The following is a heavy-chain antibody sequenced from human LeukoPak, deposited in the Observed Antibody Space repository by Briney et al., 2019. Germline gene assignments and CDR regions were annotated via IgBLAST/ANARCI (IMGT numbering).Heavy chain of an antibody. CDR1: GFTFSSYA. CDR2: ISGSGGST. J-gene: IGHJ2*01. CDR3: AKDHPQWSDNWYFDL. D-gene: IGHD2-15*01. Sequence: PAGGSLRLSCAASGFTFSSYAMSWVRQAPEKGQEWVSAISGSGGSTYYADSVKGRFTVSRDNSKNTLYLQMNSLRAEDTAVYYCAKDHPQWSDNWYFDLWGRGTLVTVSS. V-gene: IGHV3-23*01.